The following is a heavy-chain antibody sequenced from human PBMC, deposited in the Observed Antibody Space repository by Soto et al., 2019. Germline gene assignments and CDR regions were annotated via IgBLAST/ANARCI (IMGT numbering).Heavy chain of an antibody. CDR3: ARGVEDDYVWGSYLNPYYYYGMDV. V-gene: IGHV4-59*01. D-gene: IGHD3-16*02. J-gene: IGHJ6*02. CDR1: GGSISSYY. CDR2: IYYSGST. Sequence: SETLSLTCTVSGGSISSYYWSWIRQPPGKGLEWIGHIYYSGSTNYNPSLKSRVTISVDTSKNQFSLKLSSVTAADTAVYYCARGVEDDYVWGSYLNPYYYYGMDVWGQGTTVTVSS.